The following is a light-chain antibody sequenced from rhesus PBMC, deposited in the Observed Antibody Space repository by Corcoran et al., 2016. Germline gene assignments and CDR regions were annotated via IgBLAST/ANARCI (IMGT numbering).Light chain of an antibody. Sequence: DIQMTQSPSSLSASVGDRVTITCRASENVNNYLNWYQQKPGKAPKLLIYKASTLQSGVPSRFRGSGSGTDYTFTISSLHAEDVATYYCQHGYGTPWTFGQGTKVEIK. J-gene: IGKJ1*01. CDR2: KAS. CDR3: QHGYGTPWT. V-gene: IGKV1-74*01. CDR1: ENVNNY.